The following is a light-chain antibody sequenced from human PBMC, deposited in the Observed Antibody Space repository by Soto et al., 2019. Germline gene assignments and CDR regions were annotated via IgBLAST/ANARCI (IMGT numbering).Light chain of an antibody. CDR3: QQYGSSPLT. Sequence: EIVLTQSPGTLSLSPGERATLSCRASQSVSSSYLAWYQQKPGQAPRLLIYGASSRATGIPARFSGSGSGTDFTLTISRLETADFAVYFCQQYGSSPLTFGGGTKVEIK. J-gene: IGKJ4*01. CDR2: GAS. CDR1: QSVSSSY. V-gene: IGKV3-20*01.